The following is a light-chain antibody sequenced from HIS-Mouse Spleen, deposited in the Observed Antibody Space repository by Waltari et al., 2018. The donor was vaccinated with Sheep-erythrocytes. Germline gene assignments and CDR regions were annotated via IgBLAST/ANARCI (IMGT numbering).Light chain of an antibody. CDR2: EGS. CDR1: SSDVGSYNL. Sequence: QSALTQPASVSGSPGQSITISCTGTSSDVGSYNLVARHQQHPGKAPKLMIYEGSKRPSGVSNRFSGSKSGTTPSLTISVLQTEDEADYYCCSYAGSSTPYVFGTGTKVTVL. CDR3: CSYAGSSTPYV. J-gene: IGLJ1*01. V-gene: IGLV2-23*01.